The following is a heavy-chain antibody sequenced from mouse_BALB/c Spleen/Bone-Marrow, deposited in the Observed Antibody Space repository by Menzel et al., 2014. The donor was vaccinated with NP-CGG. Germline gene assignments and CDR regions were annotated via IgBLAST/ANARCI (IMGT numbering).Heavy chain of an antibody. CDR1: GFSLTSYG. CDR3: ARSRYAPLYYFDY. V-gene: IGHV2-2*02. Sequence: VQLQQSGPGLVQPSQSLSITCTVSGFSLTSYGVHWVRQSPGKGLEWLGVIWGGGSTDYNVAFISRLSISKDNSKSQVFFKMNSLEANDTAIYYCARSRYAPLYYFDYWGQGTTLTVSS. D-gene: IGHD2-14*01. J-gene: IGHJ2*01. CDR2: IWGGGST.